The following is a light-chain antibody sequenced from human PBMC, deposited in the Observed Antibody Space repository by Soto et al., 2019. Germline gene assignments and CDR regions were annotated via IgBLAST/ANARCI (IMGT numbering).Light chain of an antibody. Sequence: EIMLTQSPGTLSLSPGERATLSCRASQSVSSYLAWYQQKPGQAPRLLIYGVSSRATGIPDRVSGSGSGTDFTLTISRLEPEDFAVYYCQQYVTSPLTFGGGTKVDIK. CDR3: QQYVTSPLT. J-gene: IGKJ4*01. CDR1: QSVSSY. V-gene: IGKV3-20*01. CDR2: GVS.